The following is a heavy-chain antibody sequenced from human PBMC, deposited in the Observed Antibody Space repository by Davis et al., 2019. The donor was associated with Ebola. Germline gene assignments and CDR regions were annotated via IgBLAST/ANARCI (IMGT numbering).Heavy chain of an antibody. Sequence: PGGSLRLSCAASGFTFSSYGMHWVRQAPGKGLEWVAVISYDGSNKYYADSVKGRFTISRDNSKNTLYLQMNSLRAEDTAVYYCARRLGYCSGGSCYSITYYYGMDVWGQGTTVTVSS. CDR1: GFTFSSYG. V-gene: IGHV3-30*03. CDR2: ISYDGSNK. J-gene: IGHJ6*02. CDR3: ARRLGYCSGGSCYSITYYYGMDV. D-gene: IGHD2-15*01.